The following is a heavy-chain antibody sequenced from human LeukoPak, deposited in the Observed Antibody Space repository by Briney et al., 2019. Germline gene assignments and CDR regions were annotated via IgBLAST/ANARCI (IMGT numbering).Heavy chain of an antibody. V-gene: IGHV3-23*01. D-gene: IGHD3-3*01. J-gene: IGHJ4*02. CDR2: ISGSGGST. CDR3: AKAYDFWSGIDY. CDR1: GFTFSSYA. Sequence: GASLRLSCAASGFTFSSYAMSWVRQAPGKGLEWVSAISGSGGSTYCADSVKGRFTISRDNSKNTLYLQMNSLRAEDTAVYYCAKAYDFWSGIDYWGQGTLVTVSS.